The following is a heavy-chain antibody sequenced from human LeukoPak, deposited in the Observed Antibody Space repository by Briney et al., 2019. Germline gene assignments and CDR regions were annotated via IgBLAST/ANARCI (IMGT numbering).Heavy chain of an antibody. CDR3: ARDHSYGGKELAY. J-gene: IGHJ4*02. CDR1: GYTFSSYG. CDR2: ISAYNGNT. Sequence: ASVKVSCKASGYTFSSYGMSWVRQAPGQSLEWMGWISAYNGNTNYAQKFQDRVTMTTDTSTSTAYMELRSLGSDDTAVYYCARDHSYGGKELAYWGQGTLVTVSS. D-gene: IGHD4-23*01. V-gene: IGHV1-18*01.